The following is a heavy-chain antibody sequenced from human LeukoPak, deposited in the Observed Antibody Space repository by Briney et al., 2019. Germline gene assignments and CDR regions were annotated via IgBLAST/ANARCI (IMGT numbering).Heavy chain of an antibody. CDR2: INPNTAGT. CDR1: GYTFTGYY. V-gene: IGHV1-2*02. J-gene: IGHJ6*03. CDR3: ATSAGDYRAGHYYYMGV. Sequence: VASVKVSCKASGYTFTGYYFHWVRQAPGQGLGWMGWINPNTAGTNYAQKFLGGVTLTWDTSISTAYMELNRLTSDDTAVYYCATSAGDYRAGHYYYMGVWAKGPRSPSP. D-gene: IGHD4-11*01.